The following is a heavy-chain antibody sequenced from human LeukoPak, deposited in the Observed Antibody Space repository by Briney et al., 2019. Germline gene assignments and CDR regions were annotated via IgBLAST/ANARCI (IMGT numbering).Heavy chain of an antibody. D-gene: IGHD3-16*01. Sequence: GGSLRLSCAASGFTVSSNYMSWVRQAPGKGLEWVSVIYSGGSTYYADPVKGRFTISRDNSKNTLYLQMNSLRAEDTAVYYCARSLAGGLYAFDIWGQGTMVTVSS. V-gene: IGHV3-53*01. CDR2: IYSGGST. J-gene: IGHJ3*02. CDR1: GFTVSSNY. CDR3: ARSLAGGLYAFDI.